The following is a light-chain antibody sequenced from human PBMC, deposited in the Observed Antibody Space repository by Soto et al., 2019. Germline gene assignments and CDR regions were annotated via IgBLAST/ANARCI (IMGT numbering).Light chain of an antibody. CDR3: CSYAGSRAL. Sequence: QSALTQPRSVSGSPGQSVTISCIGTSSDVGGYNYVSWYQQHPGKAPKVMIYDVSKRPSGVPDRFSGSKSGNTASLTISGLQAEDEADYYCCSYAGSRALFGGGTKLTFL. CDR2: DVS. V-gene: IGLV2-11*01. CDR1: SSDVGGYNY. J-gene: IGLJ2*01.